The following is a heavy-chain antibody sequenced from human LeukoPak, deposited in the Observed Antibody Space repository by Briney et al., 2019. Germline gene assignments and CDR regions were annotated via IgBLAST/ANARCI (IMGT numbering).Heavy chain of an antibody. CDR1: EFTFSSYE. CDR2: ISSSGSTI. D-gene: IGHD4-23*01. Sequence: GGSLRLSCAASEFTFSSYEMNWVRQAPGKGLEWVSYISSSGSTIYHADSVKGRFTISRDNSKNTLYLQMNSLRAEDTAVYYCAKDRHDYGGQPEGGYWGQGTLVTVSS. CDR3: AKDRHDYGGQPEGGY. V-gene: IGHV3-48*03. J-gene: IGHJ4*02.